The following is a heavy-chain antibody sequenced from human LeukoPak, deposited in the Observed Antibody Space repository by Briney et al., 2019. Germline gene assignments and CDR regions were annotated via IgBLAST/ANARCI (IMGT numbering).Heavy chain of an antibody. CDR3: TTGWEYCSGGSCAMYDAFDI. CDR1: GFTFRTAY. D-gene: IGHD2-15*01. J-gene: IGHJ3*02. Sequence: GGSLTLSCAASGFTFRTAYMSWVRQAPGKGLEWVGRIKSKTDGGTTDYAAPVKGRFTISRDDSKNTLYLQMNSLKTEDTAVYYCTTGWEYCSGGSCAMYDAFDIWGQGTMVTVSS. V-gene: IGHV3-15*01. CDR2: IKSKTDGGTT.